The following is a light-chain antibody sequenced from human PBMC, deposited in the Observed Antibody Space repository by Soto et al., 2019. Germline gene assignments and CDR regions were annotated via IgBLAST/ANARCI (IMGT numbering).Light chain of an antibody. CDR3: SSYTSSSTRV. V-gene: IGLV2-14*01. CDR2: EVS. J-gene: IGLJ1*01. Sequence: QSALTQPASVSGSPGQSITISCTGTSSDVGAYNYVSWYQHHPGKAPKVMIYEVSNRPSGFSNRFSGSKSGNTASLTISGLQAEDEADYYCSSYTSSSTRVFGTGTKLTVL. CDR1: SSDVGAYNY.